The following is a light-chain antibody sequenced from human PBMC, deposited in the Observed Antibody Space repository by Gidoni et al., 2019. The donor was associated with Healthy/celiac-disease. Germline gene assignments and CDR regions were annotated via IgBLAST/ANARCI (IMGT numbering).Light chain of an antibody. J-gene: IGLJ2*01. CDR2: QDS. V-gene: IGLV3-1*01. CDR3: QAWDSSTFVV. CDR1: KLGDTY. Sequence: YELTQPPAVSVSPGQTASITCSGDKLGDTYACWYQQKPGQSPVLVIYQDSTRPSGIPERFSGSNSGNTATLTISGTQAMDEADYYCQAWDSSTFVVFGGGTKLTVL.